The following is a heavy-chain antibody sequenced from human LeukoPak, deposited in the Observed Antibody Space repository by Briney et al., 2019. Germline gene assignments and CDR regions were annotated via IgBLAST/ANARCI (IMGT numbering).Heavy chain of an antibody. D-gene: IGHD3-22*01. J-gene: IGHJ3*02. Sequence: GGSLRLSCAASGFTFSSYWMSWVRQAPGKGLEWVANIKQDGSEKYYVDSVKGRFTISRDNAKSSLYLQMNSLRAEDTAVYYCARDLRREGTLIVVAHDAFDIWGQGTMVTVSS. V-gene: IGHV3-7*01. CDR1: GFTFSSYW. CDR3: ARDLRREGTLIVVAHDAFDI. CDR2: IKQDGSEK.